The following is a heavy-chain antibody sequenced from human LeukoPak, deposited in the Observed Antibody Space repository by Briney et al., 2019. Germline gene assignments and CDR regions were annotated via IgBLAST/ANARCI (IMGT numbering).Heavy chain of an antibody. V-gene: IGHV1-18*01. D-gene: IGHD2-2*01. J-gene: IGHJ6*03. CDR3: ARDHIVVVPAAYYYYMDV. Sequence: GASVKVSCKASGYTFTSYGISWVRQAPGQGPEWMGWISAYNGNTNYAQKLQGRVTMTTDTSTSTAYMELRSLRSDDTAVYYCARDHIVVVPAAYYYYMDVWGKGTTVTVSS. CDR2: ISAYNGNT. CDR1: GYTFTSYG.